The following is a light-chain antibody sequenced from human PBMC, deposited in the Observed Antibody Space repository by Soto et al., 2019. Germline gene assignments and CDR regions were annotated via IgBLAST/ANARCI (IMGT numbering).Light chain of an antibody. J-gene: IGLJ1*01. V-gene: IGLV1-44*01. CDR3: SSFAGSINYV. CDR2: SNN. CDR1: SSNIGSNT. Sequence: QAVVTQPPSASGTPGQRVTISCSGSSSNIGSNTVNWYQQLPGTAPKLLIYSNNQRPSGVPDRFSGSKSGTSASLAISGLQSEDEADYYCSSFAGSINYVFGTGTKLTVL.